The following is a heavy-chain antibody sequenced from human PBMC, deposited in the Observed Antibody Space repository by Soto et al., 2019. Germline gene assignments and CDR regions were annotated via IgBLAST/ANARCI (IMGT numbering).Heavy chain of an antibody. J-gene: IGHJ5*01. V-gene: IGHV3-23*01. CDR3: AKDESRVVVPDNWFDS. D-gene: IGHD3-22*01. CDR2: ISDSGGST. Sequence: GVLILSFAASGLTFSSNAMSWVRQAPGKGLEWVSGISDSGGSTYYADSVKGRFTISRDNSKNTLYLQMNSLRAEDTAVYYCAKDESRVVVPDNWFDSWGQGTLVTVYS. CDR1: GLTFSSNA.